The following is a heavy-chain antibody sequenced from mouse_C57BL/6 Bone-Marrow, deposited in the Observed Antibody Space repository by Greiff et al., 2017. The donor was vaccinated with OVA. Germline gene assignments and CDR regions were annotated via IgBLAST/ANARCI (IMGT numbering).Heavy chain of an antibody. D-gene: IGHD2-2*01. J-gene: IGHJ4*01. Sequence: EVQVVESGGGLVQPGESLTLSCESNEYEFPSHDMSWVRKTPEKRLELVAAINSDGGSTYYPDNMERLFIISRDNTKKTLYLQMSSLRSEDTALYYCAYYYAYDDAGYYYAMDYWGQGTSVTVSS. CDR1: EYEFPSHD. CDR2: INSDGGST. V-gene: IGHV5-2*01. CDR3: AYYYAYDDAGYYYAMDY.